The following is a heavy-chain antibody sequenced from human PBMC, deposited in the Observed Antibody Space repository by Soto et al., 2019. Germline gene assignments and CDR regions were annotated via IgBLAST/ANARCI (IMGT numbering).Heavy chain of an antibody. V-gene: IGHV1-18*01. J-gene: IGHJ4*02. CDR2: ISPYNGNT. Sequence: QVQLVQSGVEVMKPGASVKVSCKASGYTFTSYGISWVRQAPGQGLEWMGWISPYNGNTNYAQKLQGRVTMTTDTSTSTGYMELRSLRSDDTAVYYCAGDWSSLAAAGTEGDYWGQGTLVTVSS. CDR3: AGDWSSLAAAGTEGDY. CDR1: GYTFTSYG. D-gene: IGHD6-13*01.